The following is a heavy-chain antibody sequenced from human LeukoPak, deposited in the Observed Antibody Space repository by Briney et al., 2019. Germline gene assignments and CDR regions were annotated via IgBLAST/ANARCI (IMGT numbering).Heavy chain of an antibody. CDR1: GFTFSSYS. V-gene: IGHV3-21*01. J-gene: IGHJ6*03. Sequence: GGSLRLSCAASGFTFSSYSMNWVRQAPGKGLEWVSSISSSSSYIYYADSVKGRFTISRDNAKNSLYLQMNSLRAEDTAVYYCARDRWFGESVDYYYYYYMDVWGKGTTVTISS. D-gene: IGHD3-10*01. CDR3: ARDRWFGESVDYYYYYYMDV. CDR2: ISSSSSYI.